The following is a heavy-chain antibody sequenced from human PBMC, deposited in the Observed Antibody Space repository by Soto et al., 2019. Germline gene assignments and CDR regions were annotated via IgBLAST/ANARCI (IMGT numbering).Heavy chain of an antibody. V-gene: IGHV4-31*03. CDR1: GGSISSGGYY. CDR3: ARSFGVAPAGPLDY. CDR2: IYYSGST. J-gene: IGHJ4*02. Sequence: PSETLSLTCTVSGGSISSGGYYWSWIRQHPGKGLEWIGYIYYSGSTYYNPSLKSRVTISVDTSKNQFSLKLSSVTAADTAVYYCARSFGVAPAGPLDYWGQGTLVTVSS. D-gene: IGHD2-2*01.